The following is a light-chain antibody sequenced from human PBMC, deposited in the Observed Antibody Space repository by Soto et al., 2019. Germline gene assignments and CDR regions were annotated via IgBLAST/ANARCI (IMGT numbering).Light chain of an antibody. CDR2: TAG. J-gene: IGLJ1*01. CDR3: SAWDNSLNGYV. V-gene: IGLV1-44*01. Sequence: QSALTQPLSASASPGQRVTISCSGGSSNIGSNAVAWYQHLPGTAPPRLIFTAGQRPSGVPGRFSGSKSGTSASLAISGLQAEDEGDYYGSAWDNSLNGYVFGPGTKVTVL. CDR1: SSNIGSNA.